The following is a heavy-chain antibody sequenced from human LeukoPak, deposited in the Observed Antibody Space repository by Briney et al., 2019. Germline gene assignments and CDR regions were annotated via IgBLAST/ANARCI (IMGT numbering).Heavy chain of an antibody. D-gene: IGHD3-10*01. V-gene: IGHV3-23*01. Sequence: GGSLRLSCAASGFTFSSYAMSWVRQAPGKGLEWVSAISDSGGSTYYADSVKGRFTISRDNSKNTLYLQMNSLRAEDTAVYYCAKVGDYYGSGSYYNVDYYGMDVWGQGTTVTVSS. CDR1: GFTFSSYA. CDR2: ISDSGGST. J-gene: IGHJ6*02. CDR3: AKVGDYYGSGSYYNVDYYGMDV.